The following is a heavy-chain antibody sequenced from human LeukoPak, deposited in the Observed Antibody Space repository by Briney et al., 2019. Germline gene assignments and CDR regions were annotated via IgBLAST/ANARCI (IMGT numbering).Heavy chain of an antibody. V-gene: IGHV3-30*02. J-gene: IGHJ4*02. D-gene: IGHD2-2*01. CDR3: AKDSGYCSSTSCYGGREFYFDY. CDR1: GFTFSSYW. CDR2: IRYDGSNK. Sequence: PGGSLRLSCAASGFTFSSYWMHWVRQAPGKGLEWVAFIRYDGSNKYYADSVKGRFTISRDNSKNTLYLQMNSLRAEDTAVYYCAKDSGYCSSTSCYGGREFYFDYWGQGTLVTVSS.